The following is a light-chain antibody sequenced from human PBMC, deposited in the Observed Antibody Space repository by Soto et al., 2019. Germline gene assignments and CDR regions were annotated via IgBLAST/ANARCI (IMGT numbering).Light chain of an antibody. CDR3: LQDYNYPWT. V-gene: IGKV1-6*01. CDR1: PGIRKD. J-gene: IGKJ1*01. Sequence: IQMSQSPSSLSASVGDRVTITCQAAPGIRKDLAWYQQKPGKAPKLLIYGASSLQGGVPSRFSGSGSDTDFTLTISNLQPEDFATYYCLQDYNYPWTFGQGTKVDIK. CDR2: GAS.